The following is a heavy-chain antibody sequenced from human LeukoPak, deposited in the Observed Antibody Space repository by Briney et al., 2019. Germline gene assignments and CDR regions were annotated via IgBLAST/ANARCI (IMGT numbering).Heavy chain of an antibody. Sequence: GGSLRLSCAASGFTFSTYAMSWVRQAPGKGLVWVSRIYGDWSSTRYADSVKGRFTISRDNAKSTLYLQMNSLRAEETAVYYCARGGLNALEAFDIWGQGTLVTVCS. CDR1: GFTFSTYA. CDR3: ARGGLNALEAFDI. D-gene: IGHD1-1*01. V-gene: IGHV3-74*01. CDR2: IYGDWSST. J-gene: IGHJ3*02.